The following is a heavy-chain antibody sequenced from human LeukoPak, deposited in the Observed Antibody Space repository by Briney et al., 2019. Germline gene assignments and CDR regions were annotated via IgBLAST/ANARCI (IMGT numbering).Heavy chain of an antibody. CDR1: GGSXSGYY. D-gene: IGHD3-3*01. Sequence: ETLSLTCXVCGGSXSGYYWSWIRQPPGKGLEWIGEINHSGSTNYNPSLKSRVTISVDTSKNQFSLKLSSVTAADTAVYYCARGKTGFWSGYYTYNWFDPWGQGTLVTVSS. J-gene: IGHJ5*02. CDR3: ARGKTGFWSGYYTYNWFDP. V-gene: IGHV4-34*01. CDR2: INHSGST.